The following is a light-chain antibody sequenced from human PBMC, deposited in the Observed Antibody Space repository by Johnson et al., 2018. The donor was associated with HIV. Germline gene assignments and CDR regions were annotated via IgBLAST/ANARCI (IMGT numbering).Light chain of an antibody. J-gene: IGLJ1*01. V-gene: IGLV1-51*01. CDR3: GTWDSSLYAYV. Sequence: QSVLTLPPSVSAAPGQKVTVSCSGSTSNIGNNYVSWYQQLPGTAPKLLIYDNNKRPSGIPDRFSGSKSGTSATLGITGLQTGDEADYYCGTWDSSLYAYVFGTGTKVTAL. CDR1: TSNIGNNY. CDR2: DNN.